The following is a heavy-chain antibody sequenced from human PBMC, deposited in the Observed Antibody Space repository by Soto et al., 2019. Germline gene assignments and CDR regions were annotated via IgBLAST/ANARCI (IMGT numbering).Heavy chain of an antibody. CDR1: GYTFTSYG. CDR3: ARGSNVIAY. CDR2: ISAYNGNT. D-gene: IGHD4-4*01. J-gene: IGHJ4*02. V-gene: IGHV1-18*01. Sequence: QVQLVQSGAEVKKPVASVKGSCKASGYTFTSYGISWVRQATGQGLEWMGWISAYNGNTNYAQKLQDRVTMTTDTSTSTDYMDLRSLRSDATAMYSCARGSNVIAYWGKGTLGTFSS.